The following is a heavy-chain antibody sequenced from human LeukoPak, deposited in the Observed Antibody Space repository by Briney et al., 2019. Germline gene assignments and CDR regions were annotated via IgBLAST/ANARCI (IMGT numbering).Heavy chain of an antibody. V-gene: IGHV3-11*03. CDR1: GFIFSDYY. CDR3: ARRGTDYCTPSSCHPNWFAP. D-gene: IGHD4-11*01. Sequence: SGGSLRLSCAASGFIFSDYYMSWMRQAPGKGLEWLSYIDGGSSRTNYADSVKGRFTISRDNVKNSLYLQMNSLRAEDTAVYFCARRGTDYCTPSSCHPNWFAPWGQGTQVTVSS. J-gene: IGHJ5*02. CDR2: IDGGSSRT.